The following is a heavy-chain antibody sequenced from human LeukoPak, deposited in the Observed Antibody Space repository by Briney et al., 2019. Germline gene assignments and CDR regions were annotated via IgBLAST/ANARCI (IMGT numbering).Heavy chain of an antibody. V-gene: IGHV1-8*03. CDR3: ARENRGDGYNLIRRGILGY. CDR2: MNPNSGNT. D-gene: IGHD5-24*01. J-gene: IGHJ4*02. CDR1: GYTFTSYD. Sequence: ASVKVSCKASGYTFTSYDINWVRQATGQGLEWRGWMNPNSGNTGYAQKFQGRVTITRNTSISTAYMELSSLRSEDTAVYYCARENRGDGYNLIRRGILGYWGQGTLVTVSS.